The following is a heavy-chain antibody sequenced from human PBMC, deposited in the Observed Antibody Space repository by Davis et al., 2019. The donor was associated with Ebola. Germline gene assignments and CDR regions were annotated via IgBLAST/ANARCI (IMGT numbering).Heavy chain of an antibody. Sequence: PSETLSLTCTVSGGSISSGDYFWSWVRQPPGKGLEWIGFFFYRGAPYYNPSLKSRVTMSISPSSNQFSLKLGSVTAADTAVYYCARGKKRLPTAGYWFDPWGQGTLVLVAS. CDR2: FFYRGAP. D-gene: IGHD2-2*01. CDR1: GGSISSGDYF. CDR3: ARGKKRLPTAGYWFDP. V-gene: IGHV4-30-4*01. J-gene: IGHJ5*02.